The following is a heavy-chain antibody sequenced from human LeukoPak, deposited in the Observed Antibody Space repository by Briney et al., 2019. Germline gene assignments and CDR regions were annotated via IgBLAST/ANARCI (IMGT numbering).Heavy chain of an antibody. D-gene: IGHD5-24*01. CDR1: GGSFSGYY. Sequence: SETLSLTCAVYGGSFSGYYWSWIRQPPGKGLKWIGEINHSGSTNYNPSLKSPVTISLDTSRNQFSLRLSSVTAADTAVYYCARSRDAFGGVVSIWLYWGQGTLVTVSS. V-gene: IGHV4-34*01. CDR3: ARSRDAFGGVVSIWLY. J-gene: IGHJ4*02. CDR2: INHSGST.